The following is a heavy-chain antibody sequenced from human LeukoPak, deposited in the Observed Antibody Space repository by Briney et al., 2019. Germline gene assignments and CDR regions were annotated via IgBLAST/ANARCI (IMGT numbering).Heavy chain of an antibody. CDR3: AKDRRGGSYYAATLDI. CDR2: IRDSGDIT. Sequence: GGSLRLSCAASGFTFSSNPMSWFRKAPGKGLEGASGIRDSGDITYYADSVKGRLTISRDNSKNTLYVQMNSLRVEDTAVYYCAKDRRGGSYYAATLDIWGQGTMVTVSS. J-gene: IGHJ3*02. CDR1: GFTFSSNP. D-gene: IGHD1-26*01. V-gene: IGHV3-23*01.